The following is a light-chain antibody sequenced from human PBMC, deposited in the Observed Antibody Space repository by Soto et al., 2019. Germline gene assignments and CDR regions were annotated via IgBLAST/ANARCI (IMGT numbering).Light chain of an antibody. V-gene: IGLV2-8*01. CDR1: SSDIGRYEF. J-gene: IGLJ2*01. Sequence: QSALTQPPSASGSLGQSVTISCTGTSSDIGRYEFVSWYQHHPGKAPKLIIYEVTERPSGVPDRFSGSKSGNTASLTVSGLQADDEAEYYCCSYAGTHTFVIFGAGTKLTVL. CDR3: CSYAGTHTFVI. CDR2: EVT.